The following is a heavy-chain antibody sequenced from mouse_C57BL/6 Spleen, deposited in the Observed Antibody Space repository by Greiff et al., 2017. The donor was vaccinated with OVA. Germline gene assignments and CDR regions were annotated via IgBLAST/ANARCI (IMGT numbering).Heavy chain of an antibody. Sequence: EVKLMESGGGLVKPGGSLKLSCAASGFTFSDYGMHWVRQAPEKGLEWVAYISSGSSTIYYADTVKGRFTISRDNAKNTLFLQMTRLRSEDTAMYYCARGTTVVGDYWGQGTSVTVSS. CDR1: GFTFSDYG. CDR2: ISSGSSTI. V-gene: IGHV5-17*01. J-gene: IGHJ4*01. D-gene: IGHD1-1*01. CDR3: ARGTTVVGDY.